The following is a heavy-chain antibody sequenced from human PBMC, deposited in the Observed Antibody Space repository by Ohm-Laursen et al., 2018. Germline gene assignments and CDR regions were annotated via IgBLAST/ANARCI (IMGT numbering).Heavy chain of an antibody. J-gene: IGHJ3*02. Sequence: SETLSLTCSLYSGSFGPYYWSWIRQPPGKGLEWIGEINHRGNTNYSPSLKSRVTMSVDTSKNQFSLKLSSVTAADTAVYYCVGQIVVVITNHAFDIWGQGTMVTVSS. V-gene: IGHV4-34*01. D-gene: IGHD3-22*01. CDR2: INHRGNT. CDR1: SGSFGPYY. CDR3: VGQIVVVITNHAFDI.